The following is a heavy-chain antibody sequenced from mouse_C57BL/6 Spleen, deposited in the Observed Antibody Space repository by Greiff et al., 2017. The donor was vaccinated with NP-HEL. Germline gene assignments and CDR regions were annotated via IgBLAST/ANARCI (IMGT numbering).Heavy chain of an antibody. CDR2: IYPRSGNT. Sequence: VQLQQSGAELARPGASVKLSCKASGYTFTSYGISWVKQRTGQGLEWIGEIYPRSGNTYYNEKFKGKATLTADKSSSTAYRELRSLTSEDSAVYFCARGGLRLPFDYWGQGTTLTVSS. CDR1: GYTFTSYG. CDR3: ARGGLRLPFDY. D-gene: IGHD3-2*02. J-gene: IGHJ2*01. V-gene: IGHV1-81*01.